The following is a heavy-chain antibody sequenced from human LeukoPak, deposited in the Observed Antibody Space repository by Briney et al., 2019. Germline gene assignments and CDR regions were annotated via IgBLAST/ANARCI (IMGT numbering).Heavy chain of an antibody. Sequence: GGSLRLSCAASGFTFDDYGMSWVRQAPGKGLEWVSGINWNGGSTVYADSVKGRFTISRDNAKNSLYLQMSSLRAEDTALYYCARERAIEPYYYDSTAFFDYWGQGTLVTVSS. V-gene: IGHV3-20*04. CDR1: GFTFDDYG. D-gene: IGHD3-22*01. J-gene: IGHJ4*02. CDR2: INWNGGST. CDR3: ARERAIEPYYYDSTAFFDY.